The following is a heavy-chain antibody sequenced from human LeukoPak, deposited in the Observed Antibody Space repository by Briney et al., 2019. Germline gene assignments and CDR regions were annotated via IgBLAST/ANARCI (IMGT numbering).Heavy chain of an antibody. D-gene: IGHD3-16*02. J-gene: IGHJ4*02. CDR3: ARGVGGLRLGELSPFDY. Sequence: PGGSLRLSCAASGFTFSSYGMHWVRQAPGKGLEWVAVISYDGSNKYYADSVKGRFTISRDNSKNTLYLQMNSLRADDTAVYYCARGVGGLRLGELSPFDYWGQGTLVTVSS. V-gene: IGHV3-30*03. CDR2: ISYDGSNK. CDR1: GFTFSSYG.